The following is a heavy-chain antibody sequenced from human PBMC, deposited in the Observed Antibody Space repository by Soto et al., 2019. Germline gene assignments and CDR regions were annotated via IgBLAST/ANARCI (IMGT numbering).Heavy chain of an antibody. CDR3: ARGVEYSRSSGDAFDI. D-gene: IGHD6-6*01. Sequence: GGSLRLFCAASGFTVSSNYMSWVRQSPGKGLEWVAVIYSGGSTYYADSVKGRFTISRDNSTNTLYLQMNSLRAEDTAVYYCARGVEYSRSSGDAFDIWGQGTMVTVSS. V-gene: IGHV3-53*01. J-gene: IGHJ3*02. CDR2: IYSGGST. CDR1: GFTVSSNY.